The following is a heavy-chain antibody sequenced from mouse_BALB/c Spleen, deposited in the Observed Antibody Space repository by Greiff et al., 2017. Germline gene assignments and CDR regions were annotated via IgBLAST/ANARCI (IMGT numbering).Heavy chain of an antibody. J-gene: IGHJ1*01. CDR3: VREGWLHWYFDV. D-gene: IGHD2-3*01. V-gene: IGHV10-3*03. CDR2: IRSKSNNYAT. CDR1: GFTFNTYA. Sequence: EVKLVESGGGLVQPKGSLKLSCAASGFTFNTYAMHWVCQAPGKGLEWVARIRSKSNNYATYYADSVKDRFTISRDDSQSMLYLQMNNLKTEDTAMYYCVREGWLHWYFDVWGAGTTVTVSS.